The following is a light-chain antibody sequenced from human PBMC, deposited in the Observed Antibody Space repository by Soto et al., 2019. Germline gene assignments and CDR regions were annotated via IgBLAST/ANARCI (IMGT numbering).Light chain of an antibody. V-gene: IGLV2-8*01. CDR1: SSDVGGYNY. CDR2: EVS. J-gene: IGLJ1*01. Sequence: QSVLTQPPSASGSPGQSVTISCTGTSSDVGGYNYVSWYQQHPGKAPKLMIYEVSKRPSGVPGRFSGSKSGNTASLTVSGLQTEDEADYYCSSYAGSNNLLFGTGTKVTVL. CDR3: SSYAGSNNLL.